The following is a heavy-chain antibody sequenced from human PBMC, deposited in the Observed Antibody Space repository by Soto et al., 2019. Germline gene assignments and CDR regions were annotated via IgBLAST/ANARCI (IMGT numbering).Heavy chain of an antibody. CDR3: AREEVIVGANYYYYGMDA. CDR2: INPNSGGT. J-gene: IGHJ6*02. V-gene: IGHV1-2*04. Sequence: GASVKVSCKASGYTFAGYYMHWVRQAPGQGLEWMGWINPNSGGTNYAQKFQGWVTMTRDTSISTAYMELSRLRSDDTAVYYCAREEVIVGANYYYYGMDAWGQGTTVTVSS. D-gene: IGHD1-26*01. CDR1: GYTFAGYY.